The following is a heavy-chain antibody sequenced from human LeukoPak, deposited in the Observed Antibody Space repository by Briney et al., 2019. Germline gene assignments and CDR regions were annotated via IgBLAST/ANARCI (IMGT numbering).Heavy chain of an antibody. CDR1: GYTFSVYY. CDR3: ARVGRAFTARSSFFDY. V-gene: IGHV1-2*02. D-gene: IGHD6-6*01. J-gene: IGHJ4*02. CDR2: INPNSGGT. Sequence: ASVNVSFKASGYTFSVYYMHWVRQAPGQGREWMGWINPNSGGTNYAQKFQGRVTMTRDTSISTAYMELIRLRSADTAVYYCARVGRAFTARSSFFDYWGQGTLVTVSS.